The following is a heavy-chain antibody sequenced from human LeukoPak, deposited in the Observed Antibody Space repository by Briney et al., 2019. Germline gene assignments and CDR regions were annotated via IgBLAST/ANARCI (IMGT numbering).Heavy chain of an antibody. CDR1: GFTFSSYA. D-gene: IGHD2-2*01. V-gene: IGHV3-23*01. CDR2: ISGSGGST. J-gene: IGHJ4*02. CDR3: AKDPLTGYCSSTSCSNDY. Sequence: GGSLRLSCAASGFTFSSYAMSWVRQAPGKGLEWVPAISGSGGSTYYADSVKGRFTISRDNSKNTLYLQMNSLRAEDTAVYYCAKDPLTGYCSSTSCSNDYWGQGTLVTVSS.